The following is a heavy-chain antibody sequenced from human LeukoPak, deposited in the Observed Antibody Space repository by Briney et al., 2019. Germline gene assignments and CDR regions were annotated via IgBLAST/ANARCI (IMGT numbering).Heavy chain of an antibody. CDR1: GFTFSSYG. J-gene: IGHJ4*02. CDR3: ARGYSGYEALDH. CDR2: ISYDGSNK. Sequence: GRSLRLSCAASGFTFSSYGMHWVRQAPGKGLEWVAVISYDGSNKYYADSVKGRFTISRDNSKNTLYLQMNSLRAEDTAIYYCARGYSGYEALDHWGQGTLVTVSS. V-gene: IGHV3-30*03. D-gene: IGHD5-12*01.